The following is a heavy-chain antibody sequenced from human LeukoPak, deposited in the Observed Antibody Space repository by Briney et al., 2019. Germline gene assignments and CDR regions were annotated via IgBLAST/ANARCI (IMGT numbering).Heavy chain of an antibody. CDR2: IYYSGST. J-gene: IGHJ3*02. CDR1: GGSISSITFY. Sequence: SETLSLTCTVSGGSISSITFYWGWIRQPPGKGLEWIGTIYYSGSTNYNPSLKSRVTISVDTSKNQFSLKLSSVTAADTAVYYCARGARRGVDAFDIWGQGTMVTVSS. V-gene: IGHV4-39*07. D-gene: IGHD3-10*01. CDR3: ARGARRGVDAFDI.